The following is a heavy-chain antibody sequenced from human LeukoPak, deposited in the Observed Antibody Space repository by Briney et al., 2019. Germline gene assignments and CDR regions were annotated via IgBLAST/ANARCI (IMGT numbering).Heavy chain of an antibody. V-gene: IGHV3-30*18. D-gene: IGHD2-2*01. CDR3: AKGPLRGTAAAIDY. CDR1: GFPFNNYG. CDR2: ISYDGRNK. Sequence: GRSLHLSCAASGFPFNNYGMHWVRQAPGKRLEWVAVISYDGRNKHYPDSVKGRFTISRDISTDTLWLQMDSLRTEDTAVYYCAKGPLRGTAAAIDYWGQGTLVTVSS. J-gene: IGHJ4*02.